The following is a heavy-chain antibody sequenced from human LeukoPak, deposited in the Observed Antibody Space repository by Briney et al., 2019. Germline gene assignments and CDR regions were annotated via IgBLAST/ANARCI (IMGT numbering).Heavy chain of an antibody. CDR3: ARMYSGTYGGIDY. CDR1: GGSISSYY. J-gene: IGHJ4*02. CDR2: IYSSGRT. D-gene: IGHD1-26*01. V-gene: IGHV4-4*07. Sequence: SETLSLTCTVSGGSISSYYWSWIRQPAGKGPEWIGRIYSSGRTDYNPSLKSRVTMSVDTSKNQFSLKLSSVTDADTAVYYCARMYSGTYGGIDYWGQRTPVTVAS.